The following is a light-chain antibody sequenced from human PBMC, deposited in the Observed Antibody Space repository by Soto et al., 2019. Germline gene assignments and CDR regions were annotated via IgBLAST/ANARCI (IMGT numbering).Light chain of an antibody. Sequence: EIVLTQSPATLSLSPGERATLSCRASQSVSSYLAWYQQKAGQAPRLLIYDTSTRATGIPARFSGSGAGTGFTLTMSSLEPEDFAFDFCQQRRNGPRGMYTFGQGTKLEI. CDR2: DTS. CDR1: QSVSSY. V-gene: IGKV3-11*01. J-gene: IGKJ2*01. CDR3: QQRRNGPRGMYT.